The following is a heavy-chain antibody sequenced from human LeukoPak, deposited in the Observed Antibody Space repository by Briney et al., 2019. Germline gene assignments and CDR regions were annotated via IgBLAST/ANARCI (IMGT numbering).Heavy chain of an antibody. CDR2: VSVSGLS. J-gene: IGHJ4*02. V-gene: IGHV4-4*02. D-gene: IGHD6-25*01. CDR3: TRENAAFSPFGY. CDR1: GGSITTTNF. Sequence: SETLSLTCGVSGGSITTTNFRSWVRQTPGQGLEWIGEVSVSGLSDYNPSLRGRVTMSLDTSKNHLSLKLTSVTAADTAVYYRTRENAAFSPFGYWGQGTLVTV.